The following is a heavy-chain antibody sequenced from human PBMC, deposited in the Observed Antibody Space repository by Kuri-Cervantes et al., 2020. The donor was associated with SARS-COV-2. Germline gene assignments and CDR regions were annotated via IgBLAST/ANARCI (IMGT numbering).Heavy chain of an antibody. V-gene: IGHV4-34*01. CDR2: INHSGST. J-gene: IGHJ4*02. CDR3: ARRRPTPNPDRGYTYGYYYFDY. CDR1: GGSFSGYY. Sequence: SETLSLTCAVYGGSFSGYYWSWIRQPPGKGLEWIGEINHSGSTNYNPSLKSRVTISVDTSTSQFSLKLSSVTAADTAVYYCARRRPTPNPDRGYTYGYYYFDYWGQGTLVTVSS. D-gene: IGHD5-18*01.